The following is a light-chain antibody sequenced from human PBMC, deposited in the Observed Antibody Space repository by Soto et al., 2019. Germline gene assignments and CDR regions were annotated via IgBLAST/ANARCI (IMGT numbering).Light chain of an antibody. CDR2: DAS. CDR1: QSVSSY. Sequence: EIVLTQSPATLSLSPGERATLSCRASQSVSSYLAWYQQKPGQAPRPLIYDASNRATGIPARFSGSGSGTDFTLTISSLEPEDFAVYYCQQRSGAFGPGTKVDIK. J-gene: IGKJ3*01. V-gene: IGKV3-11*01. CDR3: QQRSGA.